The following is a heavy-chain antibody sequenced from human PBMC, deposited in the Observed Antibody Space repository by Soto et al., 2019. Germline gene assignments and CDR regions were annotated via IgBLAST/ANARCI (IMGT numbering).Heavy chain of an antibody. Sequence: PSETLSLTCTVSGDSISSGDYYWTWFRQSPGKGPEWIGYIYYSGSTHYNPSLKSRLTMSVDTSKSQFSLKLSSVTAADTAVYYCARVPNYYDTSGYVYWGQGTLVTV. V-gene: IGHV4-30-4*01. D-gene: IGHD3-22*01. CDR1: GDSISSGDYY. J-gene: IGHJ4*02. CDR3: ARVPNYYDTSGYVY. CDR2: IYYSGST.